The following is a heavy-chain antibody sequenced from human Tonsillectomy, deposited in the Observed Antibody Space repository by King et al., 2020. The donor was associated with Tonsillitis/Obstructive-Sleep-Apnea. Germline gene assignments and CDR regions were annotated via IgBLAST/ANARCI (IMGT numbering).Heavy chain of an antibody. J-gene: IGHJ4*02. Sequence: VQLQQWGAGLLKPSETLSLTCAVYGGSFSGYYWSSIRQPPGKGLEWIGEINHSGSTNYNPSLKSRVTISVDTSKNQFSLRLSSVTAADTALYYCAIFPSIFGAAEVDYWGQGTLVTVSS. D-gene: IGHD3-3*02. V-gene: IGHV4-34*01. CDR3: AIFPSIFGAAEVDY. CDR1: GGSFSGYY. CDR2: INHSGST.